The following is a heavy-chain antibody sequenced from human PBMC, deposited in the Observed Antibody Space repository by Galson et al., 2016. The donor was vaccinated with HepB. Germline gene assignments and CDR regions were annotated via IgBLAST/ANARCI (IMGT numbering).Heavy chain of an antibody. Sequence: SETLSLTCGVSGGSISSNNWWTWVRQPPGKGLEWIGEIFHSGSSNANPSLKSRVTMSLDKSKNQFSLRLTSVIAADTAVYYCARDRIGYRGRFAPQADASDVWGQGTMVTVSS. J-gene: IGHJ3*01. CDR2: IFHSGSS. V-gene: IGHV4-4*02. CDR1: GGSISSNNW. CDR3: ARDRIGYRGRFAPQADASDV. D-gene: IGHD1-26*01.